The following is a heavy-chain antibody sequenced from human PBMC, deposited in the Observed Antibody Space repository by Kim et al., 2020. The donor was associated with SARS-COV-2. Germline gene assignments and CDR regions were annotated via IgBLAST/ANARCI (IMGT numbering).Heavy chain of an antibody. CDR1: GGTFSSYA. V-gene: IGHV1-69*13. CDR3: ASSRVSDFWSGADYFDY. D-gene: IGHD3-3*01. Sequence: SVKVSCKASGGTFSSYAISWVRQAPGQGLEWMGGIIPIFGTANYAQKFQGRVTITADESTSTAYMELSSLRSEDTAVYYCASSRVSDFWSGADYFDYWGQGTLVTVSS. J-gene: IGHJ4*02. CDR2: IIPIFGTA.